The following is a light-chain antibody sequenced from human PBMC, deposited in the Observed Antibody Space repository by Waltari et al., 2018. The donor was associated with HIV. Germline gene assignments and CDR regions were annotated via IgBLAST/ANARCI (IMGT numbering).Light chain of an antibody. J-gene: IGLJ2*01. Sequence: QSVLTQPPSVSGAPGQRVTIACTGTRSNIGAGFDVHWYQQIPGNAPKLLIYDNNSRPSGVPDRVSGSKSGTAASLAITGLQSEDDADYYCQSYDMSQSGSLVFGGGTKLTVL. CDR2: DNN. CDR3: QSYDMSQSGSLV. CDR1: RSNIGAGFD. V-gene: IGLV1-40*01.